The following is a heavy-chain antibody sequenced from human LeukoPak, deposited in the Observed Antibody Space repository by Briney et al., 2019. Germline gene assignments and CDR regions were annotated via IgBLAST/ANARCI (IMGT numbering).Heavy chain of an antibody. Sequence: ASVKVSRKASGYTFTSYDFNWVRQATGQGLEWMGWMSPNSGNTGYAQKFQGRVTMTSNTSISTAYMELSGLRSEDTAIYYCARGPSYYDFHHWGQGTLVTVSS. CDR1: GYTFTSYD. V-gene: IGHV1-8*01. J-gene: IGHJ4*02. CDR3: ARGPSYYDFHH. CDR2: MSPNSGNT. D-gene: IGHD3-3*01.